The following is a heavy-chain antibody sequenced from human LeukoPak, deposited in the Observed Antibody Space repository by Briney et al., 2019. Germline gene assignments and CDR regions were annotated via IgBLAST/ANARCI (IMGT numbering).Heavy chain of an antibody. CDR1: GFTFSDYY. Sequence: GGSLRLSCGAWGFTFSDYYMSWIRQAPGKGLEWLSYISSSGSTIYYADSVKGRFSISRDNAKKTLYLQMISLRAEDTAVYYCARGNYGNYLNWFDPWGQGTLVTVSS. CDR3: ARGNYGNYLNWFDP. V-gene: IGHV3-11*04. J-gene: IGHJ5*02. CDR2: ISSSGSTI. D-gene: IGHD4-11*01.